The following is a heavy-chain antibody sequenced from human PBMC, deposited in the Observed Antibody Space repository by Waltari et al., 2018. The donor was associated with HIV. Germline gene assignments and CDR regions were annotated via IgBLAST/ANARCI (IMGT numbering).Heavy chain of an antibody. J-gene: IGHJ4*02. D-gene: IGHD3-22*01. Sequence: QVQLQQSGPGLVKPSETLSLTCTVPGGSISSYYWSWIRQPPGKGLEWIGYIYYSGSTNYNPSLKSRVTISVDTSKNQFALKLSSVTAADTAVYYCARDLPPYDSSGYWGQGTLVTVSS. CDR2: IYYSGST. V-gene: IGHV4-59*01. CDR1: GGSISSYY. CDR3: ARDLPPYDSSGY.